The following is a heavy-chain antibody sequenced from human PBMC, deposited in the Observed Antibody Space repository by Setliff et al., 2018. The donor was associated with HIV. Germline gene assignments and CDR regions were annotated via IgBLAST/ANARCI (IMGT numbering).Heavy chain of an antibody. CDR1: GFTFSGSA. V-gene: IGHV3-73*01. D-gene: IGHD4-17*01. Sequence: PSETLSLTCSASGFTFSGSALHWVRLASGKGLEWVGRIKTKPNSYATAHAESVKGRFTISRDDSQNTAYLQMNSLRTEDTAVYFCAVSPDGDCATTECANWFDPWGQGTQVTVSS. CDR3: AVSPDGDCATTECANWFDP. CDR2: IKTKPNSYAT. J-gene: IGHJ5*02.